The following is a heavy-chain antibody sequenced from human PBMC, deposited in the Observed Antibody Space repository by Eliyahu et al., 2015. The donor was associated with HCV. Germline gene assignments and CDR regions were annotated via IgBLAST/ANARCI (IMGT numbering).Heavy chain of an antibody. J-gene: IGHJ3*02. CDR2: ISSSSSYI. CDR3: ARDPFRSYEGEDAFDI. CDR1: GFTFSSYS. V-gene: IGHV3-21*01. D-gene: IGHD5-18*01. Sequence: EVQLVESGGGLVKPGGSLRLSCAASGFTFSSYSMNWVRQAPGKGLEWVSSISSSSSYIYYADSVKGRFTISRDNAKNSLYLQMNSLRAEDTAVYYCARDPFRSYEGEDAFDIWGQGTMVTVSS.